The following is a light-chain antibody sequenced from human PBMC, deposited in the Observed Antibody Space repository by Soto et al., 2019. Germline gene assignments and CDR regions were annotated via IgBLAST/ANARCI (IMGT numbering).Light chain of an antibody. J-gene: IGKJ1*01. V-gene: IGKV3-20*01. CDR3: QLYCPSFTWT. CDR1: QSVTSNY. Sequence: ETVLTQSPGTLSLSPGERATLSCRASQSVTSNYLARYQQKPGQAPRLLIFGASGRATAIPDRFSGSGSGADFALSISRREREDFAVYYCQLYCPSFTWTFGEGTKVDIK. CDR2: GAS.